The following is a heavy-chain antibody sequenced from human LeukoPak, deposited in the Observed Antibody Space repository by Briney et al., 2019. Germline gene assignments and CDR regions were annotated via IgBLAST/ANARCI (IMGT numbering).Heavy chain of an antibody. D-gene: IGHD3-22*01. V-gene: IGHV3-21*01. CDR3: ARRAPLSSSKDSSGYYSDY. CDR1: GFTFSNYN. CDR2: ISSSSSYI. J-gene: IGHJ4*02. Sequence: GGSLRLSCAASGFTFSNYNMNWVRQAPGKGLEWVSFISSSSSYISYRDSVKGRFTISRDNAKNSLYLQMNSLRTEDTAVYYCARRAPLSSSKDSSGYYSDYWGQGTQVTVSS.